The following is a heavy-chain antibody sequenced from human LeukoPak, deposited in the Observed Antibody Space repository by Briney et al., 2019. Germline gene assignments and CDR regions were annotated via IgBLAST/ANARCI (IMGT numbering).Heavy chain of an antibody. Sequence: PSETLSLTCAVYGGSFSGYYWSWIRQPPGKGLEWIGSIYYSGSTYYNPSLKSRVTISVDTSKNQFSLKLSSVTAADTAVYYCARDLGIAAAGTNYYYYMDVWGKGTTVTVSS. V-gene: IGHV4-34*01. CDR3: ARDLGIAAAGTNYYYYMDV. CDR2: IYYSGST. J-gene: IGHJ6*03. D-gene: IGHD6-13*01. CDR1: GGSFSGYY.